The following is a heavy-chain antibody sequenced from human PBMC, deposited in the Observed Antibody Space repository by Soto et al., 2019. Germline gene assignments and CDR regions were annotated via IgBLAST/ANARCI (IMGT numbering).Heavy chain of an antibody. J-gene: IGHJ4*02. CDR2: ITATTGVT. CDR3: VRAFNGNSFGYGY. CDR1: GLSFSRYN. V-gene: IGHV3-48*02. Sequence: GGSLRLSCVASGLSFSRYNMNWVRQAPGKGLEWISYITATTGVTYYADSVTGRFTISRDNAKDSLYLQMSSLRDDDTAVYYCVRAFNGNSFGYGYWGQGTPVTVSS. D-gene: IGHD5-18*01.